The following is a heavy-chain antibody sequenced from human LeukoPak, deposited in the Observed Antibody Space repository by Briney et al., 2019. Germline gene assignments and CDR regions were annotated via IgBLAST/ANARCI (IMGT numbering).Heavy chain of an antibody. CDR3: ARGYYGSGSHCCHMDV. V-gene: IGHV4-34*01. J-gene: IGHJ6*03. CDR2: INHSGST. D-gene: IGHD3-10*01. Sequence: SETLSLTCAVYVGSFSGYYWSWIRQPPGKGLEWIGEINHSGSTNYNSSLKSRVTISVDTSKNQFSLKLSSVTAVDTAVYYCARGYYGSGSHCCHMDVWGKGTTITVS. CDR1: VGSFSGYY.